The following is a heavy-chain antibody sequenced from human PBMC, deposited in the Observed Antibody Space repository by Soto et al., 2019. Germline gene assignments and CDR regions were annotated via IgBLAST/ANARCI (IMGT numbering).Heavy chain of an antibody. CDR1: GYSFTSYW. CDR2: ISAYNGNT. CDR3: VRVVVVAAPGGYYYGMDV. J-gene: IGHJ6*02. D-gene: IGHD2-15*01. V-gene: IGHV1-18*04. Sequence: PGESLKISCKGSGYSFTSYWISWVRQAPGQGLEWMGWISAYNGNTNYAQKPQGRVTMTTDTSTSTTYMELRSLRSDDTAVYYCVRVVVVAAPGGYYYGMDVWGQGTTVTVSS.